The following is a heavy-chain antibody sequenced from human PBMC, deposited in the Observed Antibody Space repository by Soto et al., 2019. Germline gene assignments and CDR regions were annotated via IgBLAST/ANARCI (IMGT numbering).Heavy chain of an antibody. Sequence: EVQLVESGGGLVQPGGSLRLSCAASGFTFNNYVMHWARQAPGKGLVWVSRINDDGSSTRYADSVKGRFTMSRDNAQNTVHLQMNSLRAEDTGVYYCTRDVQFQSFDSWGQGTLVTVSS. CDR2: INDDGSST. J-gene: IGHJ4*02. V-gene: IGHV3-74*01. D-gene: IGHD4-4*01. CDR3: TRDVQFQSFDS. CDR1: GFTFNNYV.